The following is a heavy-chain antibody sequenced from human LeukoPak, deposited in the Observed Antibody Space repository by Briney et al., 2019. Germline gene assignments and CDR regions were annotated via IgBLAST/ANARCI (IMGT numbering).Heavy chain of an antibody. CDR2: ISYDGSNK. J-gene: IGHJ4*02. D-gene: IGHD5-12*01. Sequence: PGGSLRLSCAASGFTFSSYAMHWVRQAPGKGLEWVAVISYDGSNKYYADSVKGRFTISRDNSRNTLYLQMNSLRAEDTAVYYCARERRWLRDFDYWGQGTLVTVSS. V-gene: IGHV3-30-3*01. CDR3: ARERRWLRDFDY. CDR1: GFTFSSYA.